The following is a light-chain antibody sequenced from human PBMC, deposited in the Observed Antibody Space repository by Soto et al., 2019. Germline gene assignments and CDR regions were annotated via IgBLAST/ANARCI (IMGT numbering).Light chain of an antibody. Sequence: QSALTQPASVSGSPGQSITISCTGTSSDVGGYNYVSWYQQHPGKAPELMIHEVSNRPSGVSNRFSGSKSGNTASLTISGLQAEDEADYYCSSYTSSGTYVFGSGTKVTVL. V-gene: IGLV2-14*01. CDR2: EVS. CDR3: SSYTSSGTYV. CDR1: SSDVGGYNY. J-gene: IGLJ1*01.